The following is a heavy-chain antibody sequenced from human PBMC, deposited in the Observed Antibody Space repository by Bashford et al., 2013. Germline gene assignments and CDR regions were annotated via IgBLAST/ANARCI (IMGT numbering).Heavy chain of an antibody. CDR3: ARDIRPSGYRNEGVARFEFDY. CDR2: ISAYNGNT. J-gene: IGHJ4*02. Sequence: VASVKVSCKASGYTFTSYGISWVRQAPGQGLEWMGWISAYNGNTNYAQKVQGRVTMIIDTSTSTAYMELRSLRSDDTAVYYCARDIRPSGYRNEGVARFEFDYWGQGTLVTVSS. D-gene: IGHD5-12*01. CDR1: GYTFTSYG. V-gene: IGHV1-18*01.